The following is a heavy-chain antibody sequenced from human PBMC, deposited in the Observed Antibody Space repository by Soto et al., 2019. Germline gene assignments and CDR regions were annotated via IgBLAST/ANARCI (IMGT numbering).Heavy chain of an antibody. Sequence: PGGSLRLSCAASGFTFSSYWMSWVRQAPGKGLEWVANIKQDGSEKYYVDSVKGRFTISRDNAKNSLYLQMNSLRAEDTAVYYCARFKRQMTGYYTMDVWGKGTTVTVSS. CDR3: ARFKRQMTGYYTMDV. CDR1: GFTFSSYW. V-gene: IGHV3-7*05. CDR2: IKQDGSEK. D-gene: IGHD3-9*01. J-gene: IGHJ6*04.